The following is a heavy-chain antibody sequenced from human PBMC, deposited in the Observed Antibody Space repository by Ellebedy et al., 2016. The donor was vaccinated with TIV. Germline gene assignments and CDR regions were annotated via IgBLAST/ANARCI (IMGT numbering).Heavy chain of an antibody. CDR1: GGSISSYY. J-gene: IGHJ3*02. Sequence: SETLSLXXTVSGGSISSYYWSWIRQPAGKGLEWIGRIYTSGSTNYNPSLKSRVTMSVDTSKNQFSLKLSSVTAADTAVYYCARDPYSGSYLGGGAFDIWGQGTMVTVSS. D-gene: IGHD1-26*01. CDR3: ARDPYSGSYLGGGAFDI. CDR2: IYTSGST. V-gene: IGHV4-4*07.